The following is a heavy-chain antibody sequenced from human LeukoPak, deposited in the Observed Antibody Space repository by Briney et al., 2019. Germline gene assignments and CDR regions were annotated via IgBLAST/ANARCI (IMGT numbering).Heavy chain of an antibody. CDR1: GGTFSIYA. CDR3: ASGITMVRGVIDYYYGMDV. Sequence: AVTVSFKASGGTFSIYAISWVRQAPGQGVEWMGGIISIFGTANYAQKFQGRVTITADESTSTAYMELSSLRSEDTAVYYCASGITMVRGVIDYYYGMDVWGQGTTVTVSS. J-gene: IGHJ6*02. CDR2: IISIFGTA. D-gene: IGHD3-10*01. V-gene: IGHV1-69*13.